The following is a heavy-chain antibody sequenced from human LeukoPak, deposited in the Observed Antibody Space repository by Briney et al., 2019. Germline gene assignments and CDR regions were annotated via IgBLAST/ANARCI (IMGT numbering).Heavy chain of an antibody. CDR1: GGSISSGSYY. Sequence: PSETLSLTCTVSGGSISSGSYYWSWIRQPAGKGLEWIGRIYTSGSTNYNPSLKSRVTISVDTSKNQFSLKLSSVTAADTAVYYCARAPGQWQFDYWGQGTLVTVSS. J-gene: IGHJ4*02. CDR2: IYTSGST. V-gene: IGHV4-61*02. D-gene: IGHD6-19*01. CDR3: ARAPGQWQFDY.